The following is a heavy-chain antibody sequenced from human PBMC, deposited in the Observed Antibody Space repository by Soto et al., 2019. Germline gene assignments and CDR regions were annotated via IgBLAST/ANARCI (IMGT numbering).Heavy chain of an antibody. CDR3: ARDDTSAAGTFAY. J-gene: IGHJ4*02. Sequence: GGSLMLSCAASGFTFSSYRMNWVRQAPGKGQEYVTSISGSSGYIYYADTVKGRYNISRDNAMHSLYHKMNSLEDQDTAVYYCARDDTSAAGTFAYWGQGTLVTVSS. CDR2: ISGSSGYI. D-gene: IGHD6-13*01. V-gene: IGHV3-21*01. CDR1: GFTFSSYR.